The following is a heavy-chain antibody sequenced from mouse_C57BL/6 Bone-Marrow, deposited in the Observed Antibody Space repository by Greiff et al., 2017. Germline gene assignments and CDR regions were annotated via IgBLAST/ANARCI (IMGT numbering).Heavy chain of an antibody. V-gene: IGHV1-81*01. Sequence: QVQLQQSGAELARPGASVKLSCKASGYTFTSYGISWVKQRTGQGLEWIGEIYPRSGNTYYNEKFKGKATLTADKSSSTAYMELRSLTSEDSAVYCCARHFYYYGSSHWYFDVWGTGTTVTVSS. CDR2: IYPRSGNT. CDR3: ARHFYYYGSSHWYFDV. CDR1: GYTFTSYG. D-gene: IGHD1-1*01. J-gene: IGHJ1*03.